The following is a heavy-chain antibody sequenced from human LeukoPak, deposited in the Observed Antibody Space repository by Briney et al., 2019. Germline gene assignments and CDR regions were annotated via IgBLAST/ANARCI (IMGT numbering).Heavy chain of an antibody. CDR2: ISGSGSNT. CDR1: GFTFSSYA. CDR3: ARGGTTVTKTFDS. J-gene: IGHJ4*02. V-gene: IGHV3-23*01. D-gene: IGHD4-17*01. Sequence: GGSLRLSCAASGFTFSSYAMTWVRQAPGKGLEWVSAISGSGSNTYYADSVKGRFTISRDNSKNTLYLLINSLRADDTAVYYCARGGTTVTKTFDSWGQGTLVTVSS.